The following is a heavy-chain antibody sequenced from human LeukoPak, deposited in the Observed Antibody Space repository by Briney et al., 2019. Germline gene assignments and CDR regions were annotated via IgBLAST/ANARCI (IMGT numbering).Heavy chain of an antibody. CDR1: GGSRSSYY. V-gene: IGHV4-59*08. Sequence: SETLSLTCTVSGGSRSSYYWSWIRQPPGKGLEWIGYIYYSGSTNYNPSLKSRVTISVDTSKNQFSLNLSAVTAADTAVYYCARHLSTVTTWDAFDIWGQGTTVTVSS. CDR3: ARHLSTVTTWDAFDI. J-gene: IGHJ3*02. CDR2: IYYSGST. D-gene: IGHD4-17*01.